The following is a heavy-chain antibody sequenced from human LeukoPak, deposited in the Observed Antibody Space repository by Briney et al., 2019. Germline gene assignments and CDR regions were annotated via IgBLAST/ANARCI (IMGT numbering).Heavy chain of an antibody. Sequence: GGSLRLSCAASGFTFTTYWMHWVRQAPGKGLVWVSHINSDGSITSYADSVKGRFTISRDNAKNTLYLQMSSLRAEDTAVYYCARDAVDTANAVWGQGTTVTVSS. V-gene: IGHV3-74*01. J-gene: IGHJ6*02. CDR2: INSDGSIT. D-gene: IGHD5-18*01. CDR3: ARDAVDTANAV. CDR1: GFTFTTYW.